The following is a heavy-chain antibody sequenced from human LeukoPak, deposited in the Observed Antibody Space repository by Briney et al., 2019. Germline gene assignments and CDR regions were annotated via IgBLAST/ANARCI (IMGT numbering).Heavy chain of an antibody. V-gene: IGHV1-2*02. Sequence: GASVKVSCKAFGYTFTGYYMHWVRQAPGQGLECMGWINPNSGGTSYAQKLRGRVTMTRDTSISTAYMELSRLTSDDTAVYYCARVGFCRGGLCPYYFDDWGQGTLVTVSS. CDR3: ARVGFCRGGLCPYYFDD. CDR2: INPNSGGT. CDR1: GYTFTGYY. D-gene: IGHD2-15*01. J-gene: IGHJ4*02.